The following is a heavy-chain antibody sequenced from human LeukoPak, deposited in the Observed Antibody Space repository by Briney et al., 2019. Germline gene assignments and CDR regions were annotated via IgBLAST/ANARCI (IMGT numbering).Heavy chain of an antibody. CDR2: ISWNSGCI. Sequence: GGSLRLSCAASGFTFDDYAMHWVRQAPGKGLEWVSGISWNSGCIGYADSVKGRFTISRDNAKNSLYLQMNSLRAEDMALYYCAKDAIPLGDYYYYYMDVWGKGTTVTVSS. J-gene: IGHJ6*03. CDR1: GFTFDDYA. V-gene: IGHV3-9*03. D-gene: IGHD3-16*01. CDR3: AKDAIPLGDYYYYYMDV.